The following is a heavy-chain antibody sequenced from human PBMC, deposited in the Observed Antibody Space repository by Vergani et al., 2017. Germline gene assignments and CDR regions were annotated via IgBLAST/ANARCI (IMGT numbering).Heavy chain of an antibody. Sequence: QVQLQQWGAGVVKPSGTLSLTCAVFGESFRSFYWSWIRQPPGKGLEWLGEINNDGHTNYNPSLESRVIVSRDTAKNQFSLNLMSVKAADTAMYYCTVRPRVNLVGGEILTKRTFDYWRQGSLVTVSS. CDR3: TVRPRVNLVGGEILTKRTFDY. D-gene: IGHD3-10*01. CDR1: GESFRSFY. V-gene: IGHV4-34*02. CDR2: INNDGHT. J-gene: IGHJ4*02.